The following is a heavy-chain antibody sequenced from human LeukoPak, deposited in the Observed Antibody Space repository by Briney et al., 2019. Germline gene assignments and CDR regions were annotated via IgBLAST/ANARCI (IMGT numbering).Heavy chain of an antibody. D-gene: IGHD3-22*01. CDR3: ARDPLATHYYDNSGPNWFDP. V-gene: IGHV1-2*02. CDR2: INPNSGGT. J-gene: IGHJ5*02. Sequence: ASVKVSCKASGYTFTGYYMHWVRQAPGQGLEWMGWINPNSGGTNYAQKFQGRVTMTRDTSISTAYTELSRLRSDDTAVYYCARDPLATHYYDNSGPNWFDPRGQGTLATVSS. CDR1: GYTFTGYY.